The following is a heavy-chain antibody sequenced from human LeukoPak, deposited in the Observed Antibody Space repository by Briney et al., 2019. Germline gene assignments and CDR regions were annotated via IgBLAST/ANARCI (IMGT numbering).Heavy chain of an antibody. D-gene: IGHD2-2*01. CDR3: ARDQNVVVPAARFDP. CDR1: GDTFSYHS. J-gene: IGHJ5*02. Sequence: SVKVSCKTFGDTFSYHSISWVRQAPGQGLQWLGGIIPHVGSPRYTERLQDRITITADESTTTAYLELSSLRSDDTAVYYCARDQNVVVPAARFDPWGQGTLVTVSS. V-gene: IGHV1-69*13. CDR2: IIPHVGSP.